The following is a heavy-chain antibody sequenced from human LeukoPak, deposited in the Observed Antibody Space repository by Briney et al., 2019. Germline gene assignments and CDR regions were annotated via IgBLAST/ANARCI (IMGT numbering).Heavy chain of an antibody. V-gene: IGHV4-31*03. CDR3: ARNALWFGEPTYYFDY. CDR2: IYYSGST. CDR1: GGSISSGGYY. D-gene: IGHD3-10*01. Sequence: SETLSLTCTVSGGSISSGGYYWSWIRQHPGKGLEWIGYIYYSGSTYYNPSLKSRVTISVDTSKNQFSLKLSSVTAADTAAYYCARNALWFGEPTYYFDYWGQGTLVTVSS. J-gene: IGHJ4*02.